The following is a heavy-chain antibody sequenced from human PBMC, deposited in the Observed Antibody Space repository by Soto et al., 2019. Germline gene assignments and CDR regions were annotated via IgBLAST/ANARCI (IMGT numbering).Heavy chain of an antibody. V-gene: IGHV5-51*01. J-gene: IGHJ6*02. CDR3: ARHGGRDGYNSAYYGMDV. CDR1: GYTFSNFW. CDR2: IYPGDSET. D-gene: IGHD5-12*01. Sequence: GESLKISCQCSGYTFSNFWIAWVRQLPGKGLEYMGIIYPGDSETRYSPSFHGKVTISADRSIGTAYLQWSSLKASDTAMYYCARHGGRDGYNSAYYGMDVWGQGTTVTVS.